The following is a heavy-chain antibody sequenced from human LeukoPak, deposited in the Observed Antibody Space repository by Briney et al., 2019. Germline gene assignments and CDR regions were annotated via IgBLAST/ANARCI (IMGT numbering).Heavy chain of an antibody. J-gene: IGHJ3*02. D-gene: IGHD6-13*01. CDR1: GLTFSSYA. Sequence: PGGSLRLSCAASGLTFSSYAMNWVRQAPGKGLEGVSTISGSGGSTYYADSVKGRFTISRDNSKNTLFLQMNSLRVEDTAVYYCAKVVDSSSWLFYNAFDIWGQGTMVSVSS. CDR2: ISGSGGST. CDR3: AKVVDSSSWLFYNAFDI. V-gene: IGHV3-23*01.